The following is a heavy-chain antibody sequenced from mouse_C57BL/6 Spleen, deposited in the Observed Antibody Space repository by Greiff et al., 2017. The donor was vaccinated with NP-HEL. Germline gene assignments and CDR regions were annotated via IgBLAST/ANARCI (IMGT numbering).Heavy chain of an antibody. Sequence: VQLQQPGAELVRPGSSVKLSCKASGYTFTSYWMDWVKQRPGQGLEWIGNIYPSDSETHYNQKFKDKATLPVDKSSSTAYMQLSSLTSKDSAVYYCARSYYSNQFAYWGQGTLVTVSA. J-gene: IGHJ3*01. D-gene: IGHD2-5*01. CDR2: IYPSDSET. CDR3: ARSYYSNQFAY. V-gene: IGHV1-61*01. CDR1: GYTFTSYW.